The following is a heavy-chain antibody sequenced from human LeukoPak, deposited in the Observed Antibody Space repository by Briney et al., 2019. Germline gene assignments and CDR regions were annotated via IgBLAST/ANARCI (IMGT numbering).Heavy chain of an antibody. CDR2: ISLAGQT. Sequence: SETLSLTCAVSGCSISGTNRWSCLRQPPGRGLWWFGVISLAGQTNYNPSLNGRVTMSLDKSSNQLALHLTSVAAADTATYCCSRESGPFCPFGYWGEGTLVIVSS. CDR3: SRESGPFCPFGY. CDR1: GCSISGTNR. D-gene: IGHD1-26*01. V-gene: IGHV4-4*01. J-gene: IGHJ4*02.